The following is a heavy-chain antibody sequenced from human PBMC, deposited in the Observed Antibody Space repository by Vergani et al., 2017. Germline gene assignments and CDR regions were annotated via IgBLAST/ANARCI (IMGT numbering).Heavy chain of an antibody. Sequence: QVQLVQSGAEVKKPGSSVKVSCKASGGTFSSYAISWVRQAPGQGLEWMGRIIPILGIANYAQKFQGRVPITADKSTSTAYMELSSLRSEDTAVYYCAKDRDYYDSSGYYGWYFDLWGRGTLVTVSS. D-gene: IGHD3-22*01. J-gene: IGHJ2*01. V-gene: IGHV1-69*04. CDR2: IIPILGIA. CDR1: GGTFSSYA. CDR3: AKDRDYYDSSGYYGWYFDL.